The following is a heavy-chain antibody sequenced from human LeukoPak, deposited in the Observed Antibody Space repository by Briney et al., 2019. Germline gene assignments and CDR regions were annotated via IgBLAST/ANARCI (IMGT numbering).Heavy chain of an antibody. CDR3: ARDLVVGARHGY. CDR1: GYTFTSYG. D-gene: IGHD1-26*01. V-gene: IGHV1-18*01. CDR2: ISAYNGNT. Sequence: VSVKVSCKASGYTFTSYGISWVRQAPGQGLEWMGWISAYNGNTNYAQKLQGRVTMTTDTSTSTAYMELRGLRSDDTAVYYCARDLVVGARHGYWGQGTLVTVSS. J-gene: IGHJ4*02.